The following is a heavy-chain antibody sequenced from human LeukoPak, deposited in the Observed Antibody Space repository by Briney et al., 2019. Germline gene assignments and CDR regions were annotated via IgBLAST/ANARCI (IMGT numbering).Heavy chain of an antibody. CDR3: ARGRYYYGSGSYYKPPYYFDY. D-gene: IGHD3-10*01. CDR2: IIPIFGTA. J-gene: IGHJ4*02. Sequence: SVNVSCKASGGTFSSYAISWVRQAPGQGLGWMGGIIPIFGTANYAQKFQGRVTITSDESTSTAYMELSSLRSEDTAVYYCARGRYYYGSGSYYKPPYYFDYWGQGTLVTVPS. CDR1: GGTFSSYA. V-gene: IGHV1-69*13.